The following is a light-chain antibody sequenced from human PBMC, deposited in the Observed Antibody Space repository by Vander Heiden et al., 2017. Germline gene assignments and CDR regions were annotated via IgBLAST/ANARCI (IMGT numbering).Light chain of an antibody. CDR1: QTVSSNY. V-gene: IGKV3-20*01. CDR2: GAS. Sequence: EIVLTQSPRTLSLSPGERFTLSCRASQTVSSNYLAWYQQKPGQAPRLLIYGASSRATGIADRFSGSGSGTDFTLTISRLEPEDVAVYYCQQYGSTPPCTFGQGTKLEIK. CDR3: QQYGSTPPCT. J-gene: IGKJ2*02.